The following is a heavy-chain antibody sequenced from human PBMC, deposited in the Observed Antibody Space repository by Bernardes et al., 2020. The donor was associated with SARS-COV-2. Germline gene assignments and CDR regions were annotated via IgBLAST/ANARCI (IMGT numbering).Heavy chain of an antibody. Sequence: GGSLRLSCAASGFIVSNKYMTWVRQAPGKGLEWVSVIYSDGTTFYPDSVKGRFTISRDNSKNTLYLQMNSLRVEDAAVYYCARGEAVTILGVPIRGRWYFDLWGRGTQVSVSS. CDR2: IYSDGTT. CDR1: GFIVSNKY. V-gene: IGHV3-66*02. D-gene: IGHD3-3*01. CDR3: ARGEAVTILGVPIRGRWYFDL. J-gene: IGHJ2*01.